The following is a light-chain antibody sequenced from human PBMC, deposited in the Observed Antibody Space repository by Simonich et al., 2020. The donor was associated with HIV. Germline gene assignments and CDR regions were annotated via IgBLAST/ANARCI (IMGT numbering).Light chain of an antibody. Sequence: QSVLTQPPSASGTPGQRVTISCSGSNSNIGSNTVNWYQQLPGTAPKLLIYRNNQRPSGVPDRFFGSKSGTAASLAISGLQSEDEADYYCAAWDDSLNGHVIFGGGTKLTVV. V-gene: IGLV1-44*01. CDR1: NSNIGSNT. CDR3: AAWDDSLNGHVI. J-gene: IGLJ2*01. CDR2: RNN.